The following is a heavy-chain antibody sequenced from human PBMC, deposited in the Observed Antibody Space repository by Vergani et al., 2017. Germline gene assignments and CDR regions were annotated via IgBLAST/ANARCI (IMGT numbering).Heavy chain of an antibody. J-gene: IGHJ4*02. CDR2: IYYSGST. V-gene: IGHV4-59*01. CDR1: GRSISSYY. D-gene: IGHD5-12*01. Sequence: QVQLQESGPGLVKPSETLSLTCTVSGRSISSYYWSWIRQPPGKGLGWIGYIYYSGSTNYNPSLKSRVTISVATSKNEFSLKLSSVTAAETAVYCCAGYGEYSGYDFVYWGQGTLVTVSS. CDR3: AGYGEYSGYDFVY.